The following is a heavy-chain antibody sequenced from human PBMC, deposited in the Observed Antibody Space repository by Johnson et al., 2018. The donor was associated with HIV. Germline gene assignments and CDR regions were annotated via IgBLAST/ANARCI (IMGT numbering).Heavy chain of an antibody. V-gene: IGHV3-30*04. CDR3: ARERRAGVKGAFDI. CDR2: ISYDGTDQ. J-gene: IGHJ3*02. CDR1: GSTFRGYA. D-gene: IGHD2-21*01. Sequence: QVQLVESGGGLVQPGRSLRLSCAASGSTFRGYALHWVRQAPGKGLEWVALISYDGTDQYYADSVKARFTISRDNSKNTLYLQMNSLRAEDTAVYYCARERRAGVKGAFDIWGQGTMVTVSS.